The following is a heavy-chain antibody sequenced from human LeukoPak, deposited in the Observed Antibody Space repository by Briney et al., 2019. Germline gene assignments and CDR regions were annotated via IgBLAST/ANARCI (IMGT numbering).Heavy chain of an antibody. CDR2: ISDDGRRK. CDR1: GFTFSRSG. CDR3: GKDLPGGWSLDY. J-gene: IGHJ4*02. D-gene: IGHD6-19*01. V-gene: IGHV3-30*18. Sequence: GGSLRLSCAASGFTFSRSGKHWVRQAPGKGLEWAAFISDDGRRKYYADSVKGRFTISRDDSKNTVYLQMNSLRSEDTAMYYCGKDLPGGWSLDYWGQGTLVTVSS.